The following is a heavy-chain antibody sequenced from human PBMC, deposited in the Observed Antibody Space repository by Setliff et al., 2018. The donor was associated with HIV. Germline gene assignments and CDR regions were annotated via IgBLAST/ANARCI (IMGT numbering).Heavy chain of an antibody. CDR3: ARGTLYYYDTGGYSYFDY. D-gene: IGHD3-22*01. Sequence: SETLSLTCTVSGGSISSGGYYWSWIRQHPGKGLEWIGYIYYSGSTYYNPSLKSRVTISVDTSKNQFSLKLSSVTAADTAVFYCARGTLYYYDTGGYSYFDYWGQETLVTVSS. V-gene: IGHV4-31*03. J-gene: IGHJ4*02. CDR2: IYYSGST. CDR1: GGSISSGGYY.